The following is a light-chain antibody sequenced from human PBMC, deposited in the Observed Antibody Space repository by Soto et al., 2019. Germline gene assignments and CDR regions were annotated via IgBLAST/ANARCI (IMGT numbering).Light chain of an antibody. CDR1: ESVSSIY. J-gene: IGKJ5*01. CDR3: QQYNNWPQ. Sequence: ENVLTQSPGTLSLSPLERATLSCRASESVSSIYVAWYQQKPGQAPTLLIYGASTRATGIPDRFSGSGSGTDFTLTIDRLETEDFAVYYCQQYNNWPQFGQGTRLEI. V-gene: IGKV3-20*01. CDR2: GAS.